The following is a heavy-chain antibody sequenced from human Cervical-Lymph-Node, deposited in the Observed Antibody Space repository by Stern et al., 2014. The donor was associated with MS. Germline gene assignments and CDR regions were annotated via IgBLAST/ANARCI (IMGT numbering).Heavy chain of an antibody. Sequence: QVQLMQSGAEVKKPGASVKVSCKASGYIFTSYAAHWVRQAPGQRLEWMGWINVGNGDTEYSQKFQGRVTITSDTSASTVYMELSSLRSEDTAVFYCARGISGAAAPVRFDYWGQGTLVTVSS. D-gene: IGHD6-25*01. V-gene: IGHV1-3*01. CDR2: INVGNGDT. CDR1: GYIFTSYA. CDR3: ARGISGAAAPVRFDY. J-gene: IGHJ4*02.